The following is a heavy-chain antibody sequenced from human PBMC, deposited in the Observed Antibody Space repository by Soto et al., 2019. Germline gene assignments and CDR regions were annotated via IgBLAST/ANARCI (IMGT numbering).Heavy chain of an antibody. V-gene: IGHV4-31*03. CDR2: IYYSGST. D-gene: IGHD6-13*01. Sequence: SETLSLTCTVPGGSISSGGYYWSWIRQHPGKGLEWIGYIYYSGSTYYNPSLKSRVTMSVDTSKNQFSLKLSSVTAADTAVYYCARDRHSKGWFDPWGQGTLVTVSS. CDR1: GGSISSGGYY. CDR3: ARDRHSKGWFDP. J-gene: IGHJ5*02.